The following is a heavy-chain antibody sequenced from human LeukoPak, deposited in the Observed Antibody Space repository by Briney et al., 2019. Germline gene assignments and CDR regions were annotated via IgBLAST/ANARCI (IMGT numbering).Heavy chain of an antibody. V-gene: IGHV3-48*01. CDR2: ISSSSSTI. CDR3: ARAPGRYYGDFDY. J-gene: IGHJ4*02. Sequence: QPGGSLRLSCAASGFTFSSYSMNWVRQAPGKGLEWVSYISSSSSTIYYADSVKGRFTISRDNSRNTLYLQMGSLRAEDMAVYYCARAPGRYYGDFDYWGQGTLVTVSS. CDR1: GFTFSSYS. D-gene: IGHD4-17*01.